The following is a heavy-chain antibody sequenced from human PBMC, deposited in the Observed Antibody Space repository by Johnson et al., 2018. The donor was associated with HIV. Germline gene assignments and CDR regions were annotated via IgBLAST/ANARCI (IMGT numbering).Heavy chain of an antibody. Sequence: QVRLVESGGGVVQPGRSLRLSCAASGFTFSSFGMHWVRQDPGKGLEWMTIISDDGCNKNYADSVKGRFTVSRDNSKNTLYLQMNSLRAEDTAVYYCAKDKAVVTALYDAFDIWGQGTMVTVSS. J-gene: IGHJ3*02. V-gene: IGHV3-30*18. D-gene: IGHD2-21*02. CDR1: GFTFSSFG. CDR2: ISDDGCNK. CDR3: AKDKAVVTALYDAFDI.